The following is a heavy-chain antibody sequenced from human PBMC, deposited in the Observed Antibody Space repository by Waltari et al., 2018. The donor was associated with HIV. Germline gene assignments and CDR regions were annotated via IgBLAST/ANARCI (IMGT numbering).Heavy chain of an antibody. CDR3: ARVRIAAAHYGMDV. Sequence: EVQLVESGGGLVQPGGSLILSCAASVFTFSSYSMTWVRQAPGKGLEWVSYISSSSSTIYYADSVKGRFTISRDNAKNSLYLQMNSLRAEDTAVYYCARVRIAAAHYGMDVWGQGTTVTVSS. J-gene: IGHJ6*02. D-gene: IGHD6-13*01. CDR2: ISSSSSTI. CDR1: VFTFSSYS. V-gene: IGHV3-48*01.